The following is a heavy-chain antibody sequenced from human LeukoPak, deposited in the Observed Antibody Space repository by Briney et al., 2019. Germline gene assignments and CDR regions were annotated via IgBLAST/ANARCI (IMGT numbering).Heavy chain of an antibody. CDR2: INHSGST. V-gene: IGHV4-34*01. D-gene: IGHD6-13*01. CDR1: GGSFSGYY. Sequence: SETLSLTCAVYGGSFSGYYWSWIRQPPGKGLEWIGEINHSGSTNYNPSLKSRVTISVDTSKNQFSLKLSSVTAADTAVYYCASAIAAAGRTDNYWGQGTLVTVSS. CDR3: ASAIAAAGRTDNY. J-gene: IGHJ4*02.